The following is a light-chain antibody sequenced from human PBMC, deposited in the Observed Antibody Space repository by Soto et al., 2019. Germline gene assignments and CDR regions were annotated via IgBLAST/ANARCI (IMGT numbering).Light chain of an antibody. Sequence: QSVLTQPPSASGSPGQSVTISCTGTKNDIGVYDFVSWYQHHPGKAPRLIIYEVVQRPSGVPDRFSGSKSSNTASLTVSGLQAADEADYFCKSYAGSNTDVFGSGTKVTVL. CDR3: KSYAGSNTDV. J-gene: IGLJ1*01. CDR2: EVV. CDR1: KNDIGVYDF. V-gene: IGLV2-8*01.